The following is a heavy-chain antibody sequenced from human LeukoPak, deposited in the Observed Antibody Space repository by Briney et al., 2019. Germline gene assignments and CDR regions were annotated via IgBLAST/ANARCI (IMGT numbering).Heavy chain of an antibody. CDR2: INPNSGGT. D-gene: IGHD2-2*01. CDR1: GYTFTGYY. J-gene: IGHJ3*02. V-gene: IGHV1-2*02. CDR3: ARFHGPVVAFAFDI. Sequence: GASVKVSCKASGYTFTGYYMHWVRQAPGQGLEWMGWINPNSGGTNYAQKFQGRVTMTRDTSISTAYMELSRLGSDDTAVYYCARFHGPVVAFAFDIWGQGTMVTVSS.